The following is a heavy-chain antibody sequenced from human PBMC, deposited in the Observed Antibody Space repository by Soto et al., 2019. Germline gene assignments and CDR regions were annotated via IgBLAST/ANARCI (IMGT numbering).Heavy chain of an antibody. CDR3: ATGPRSGYYLTWFDP. CDR2: FDPEDGET. D-gene: IGHD3-22*01. J-gene: IGHJ5*02. Sequence: ASVKVSCKVSGYTLTELSRHGVRQAPGKGLEWMGGFDPEDGETIYAQKLQARVTMTEQKYTDTEYMELGGLRYEGAPVYYCATGPRSGYYLTWFDPGGHGPLLTVS. V-gene: IGHV1-24*01. CDR1: GYTLTELS.